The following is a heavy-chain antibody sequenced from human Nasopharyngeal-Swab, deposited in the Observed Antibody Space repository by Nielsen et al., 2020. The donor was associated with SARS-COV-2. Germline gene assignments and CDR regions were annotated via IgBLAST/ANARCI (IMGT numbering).Heavy chain of an antibody. CDR2: ITSGNSV. D-gene: IGHD5-12*01. V-gene: IGHV3-48*04. CDR1: VFTFSPYT. J-gene: IGHJ4*02. CDR3: ARERGGGYGDY. Sequence: GALKISCATSVFTFSPYTMTWVRQAPGKGLQWISYITSGNSVQYADSVRGRFTISRDNAKNSLYLQMNSLTAEDTAVYYCARERGGGYGDYWGQGTLVTVSS.